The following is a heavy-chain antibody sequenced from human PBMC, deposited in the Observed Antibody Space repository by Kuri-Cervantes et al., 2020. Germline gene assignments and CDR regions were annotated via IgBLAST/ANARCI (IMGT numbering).Heavy chain of an antibody. Sequence: SVKVSCKASGYTFTGYYMHWLRQAPGQGVEWMGGIIPIFGTANYAQKFQGRVTITADESTSTAYMELSSLRSEDTAVYYCARWATPRVVPAARGGVGFDPWGQGTLVTVSS. D-gene: IGHD2-2*01. CDR1: GYTFTGYY. CDR3: ARWATPRVVPAARGGVGFDP. CDR2: IIPIFGTA. V-gene: IGHV1-69*13. J-gene: IGHJ5*02.